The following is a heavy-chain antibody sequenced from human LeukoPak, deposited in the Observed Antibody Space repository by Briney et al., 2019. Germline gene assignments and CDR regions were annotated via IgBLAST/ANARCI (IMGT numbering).Heavy chain of an antibody. CDR2: ISAYNGNT. D-gene: IGHD6-13*01. CDR3: ARERGSSNWHEAFDI. CDR1: GYTFTSYG. Sequence: ASVKVSCKASGYTFTSYGISWVRQAPGQGLEWMGWISAYNGNTNYAQKLQGRVTLTTDTSTNMAYMELRSLTGDDTAVYYCARERGSSNWHEAFDIWGQGTMVTVSS. V-gene: IGHV1-18*01. J-gene: IGHJ3*02.